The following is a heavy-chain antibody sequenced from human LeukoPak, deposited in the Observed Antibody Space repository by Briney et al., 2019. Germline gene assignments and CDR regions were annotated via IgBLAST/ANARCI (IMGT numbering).Heavy chain of an antibody. CDR1: GFTFSSYE. CDR2: ISGSGSTI. CDR3: AREYPDNGDGWGY. J-gene: IGHJ4*02. V-gene: IGHV3-48*03. D-gene: IGHD1-1*01. Sequence: GGFRRLSCAASGFTFSSYEMNWVRQAPGKGLEWVSYISGSGSTIFYADSVKGRFTIPRDNAKNSLYLQMNSLRVEDTAVYYCAREYPDNGDGWGYWGQGTLVTVSS.